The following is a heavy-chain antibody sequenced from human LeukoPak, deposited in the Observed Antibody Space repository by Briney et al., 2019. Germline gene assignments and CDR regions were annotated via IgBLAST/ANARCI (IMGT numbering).Heavy chain of an antibody. J-gene: IGHJ4*02. D-gene: IGHD1-26*01. CDR1: GGTFSSYA. CDR2: IIPILGIA. Sequence: SVKVSCKASGGTFSSYAISWVRQAPGQGLEWMGRIIPILGIANYAQKFQGRVTITADKSTSTAYMELSSLRSEDTAVYYCARVRAYSGSYHFDYWGQGTLVTVSS. CDR3: ARVRAYSGSYHFDY. V-gene: IGHV1-69*04.